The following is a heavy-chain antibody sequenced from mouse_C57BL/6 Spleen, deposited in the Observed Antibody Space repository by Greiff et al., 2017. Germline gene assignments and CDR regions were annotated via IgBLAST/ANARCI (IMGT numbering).Heavy chain of an antibody. J-gene: IGHJ4*01. Sequence: EVQLQQSGPVLVKPGASVTMSCKASGYTFTDCYMNWVKQSHGRSLEWIGVINPYNGGTSYNPTFKDKTTLTVDKSSSPAYLELNSLTSEDSAVYYCARATMVTTKIYYAMDYWGQGTSVTVSS. CDR1: GYTFTDCY. CDR3: ARATMVTTKIYYAMDY. V-gene: IGHV1-19*01. CDR2: INPYNGGT. D-gene: IGHD2-2*01.